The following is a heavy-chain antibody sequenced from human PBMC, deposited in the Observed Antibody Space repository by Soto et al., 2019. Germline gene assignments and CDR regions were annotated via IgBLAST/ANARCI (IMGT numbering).Heavy chain of an antibody. D-gene: IGHD6-13*01. CDR1: GFTFSSYG. CDR2: ISYDGSNK. V-gene: IGHV3-30*18. CDR3: AKGTYSSSPYFDY. J-gene: IGHJ4*02. Sequence: PGGSLRLSCAASGFTFSSYGMHWVRQAPGKGLEWVAVISYDGSNKYYADSVKGRFTISRDNSKNTLYLQMNSLRAEDTAVYYCAKGTYSSSPYFDYWGQGTLVTVSS.